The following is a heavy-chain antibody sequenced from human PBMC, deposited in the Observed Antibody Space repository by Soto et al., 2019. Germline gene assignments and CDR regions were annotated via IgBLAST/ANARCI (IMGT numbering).Heavy chain of an antibody. V-gene: IGHV3-23*01. CDR2: ISGSGGST. Sequence: GGSLRLSCVASGFTFSSYAMSWVRQAPGKGLEWVSAISGSGGSTYYADSVKGRFTISRDNSKNTLYLQMNSLRAEDTAVYYCASSETGYCSGGSCYFDYWGQGTLVTVSA. J-gene: IGHJ4*02. CDR1: GFTFSSYA. D-gene: IGHD2-15*01. CDR3: ASSETGYCSGGSCYFDY.